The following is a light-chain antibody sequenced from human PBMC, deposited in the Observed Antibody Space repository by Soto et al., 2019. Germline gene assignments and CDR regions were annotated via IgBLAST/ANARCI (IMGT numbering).Light chain of an antibody. CDR3: MQSTQPPWT. CDR1: QSLEHSDGNTY. Sequence: DIVMTQTPLSSPDTLGQPASITCRSSQSLEHSDGNTYLSWLQQRPGQPPRLLIYKTSDRFSGVPDRFSGSGAGTDFTLKISRVEAEDVGVYYCMQSTQPPWTFGQGTKVEIK. J-gene: IGKJ1*01. CDR2: KTS. V-gene: IGKV2-24*01.